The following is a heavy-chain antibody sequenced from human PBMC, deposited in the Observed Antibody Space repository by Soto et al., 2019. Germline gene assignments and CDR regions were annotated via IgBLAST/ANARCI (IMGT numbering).Heavy chain of an antibody. CDR2: IWYDGGTK. J-gene: IGHJ4*02. CDR3: ARDPLQLAFDY. CDR1: GFTFYTYG. V-gene: IGHV3-30*02. Sequence: GGSLRLSCAASGFTFYTYGMHWVRQVPGKGPQWVAIIWYDGGTKYYADSVRGRFTISRDNSRNMLYLQMDSLRDEDTALYYCARDPLQLAFDYWGQGTLVTV. D-gene: IGHD2-2*01.